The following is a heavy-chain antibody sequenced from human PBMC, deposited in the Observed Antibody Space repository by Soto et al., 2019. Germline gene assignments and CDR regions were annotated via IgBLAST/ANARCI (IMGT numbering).Heavy chain of an antibody. D-gene: IGHD2-21*02. Sequence: GGSLRLSCAASGFTFSSYNMNWVRQAPGKGLEWVSSISSSSNHIYYADSVKGRFTISRDNARNSLYLQMNSLRAEDTAVYYCARGLYCGGDCFSGFDYWGQGALVTVSS. J-gene: IGHJ4*02. CDR1: GFTFSSYN. CDR2: ISSSSNHI. CDR3: ARGLYCGGDCFSGFDY. V-gene: IGHV3-21*01.